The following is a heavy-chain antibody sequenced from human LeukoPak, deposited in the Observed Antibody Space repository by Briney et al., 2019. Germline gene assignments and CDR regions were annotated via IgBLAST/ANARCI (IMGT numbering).Heavy chain of an antibody. Sequence: GGSLRLSCAASGFTFTSYAMSWVRQAPGKGLEWVSGISGSGGSTYYADSVKGRFTISRDNSKNTLFLLMNRLRAEDTAVYYCAKRVSDRAHCGGDCYLVDYWGQGTLVTVSS. CDR3: AKRVSDRAHCGGDCYLVDY. J-gene: IGHJ4*02. CDR1: GFTFTSYA. D-gene: IGHD2-21*02. V-gene: IGHV3-23*01. CDR2: ISGSGGST.